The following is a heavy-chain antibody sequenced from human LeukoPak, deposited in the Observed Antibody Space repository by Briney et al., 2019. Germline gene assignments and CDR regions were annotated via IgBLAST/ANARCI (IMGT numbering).Heavy chain of an antibody. CDR1: GGSISRSSYY. CDR3: TRVLWFGALFGPLFDY. J-gene: IGHJ4*02. CDR2: IYYSGST. V-gene: IGHV4-39*01. Sequence: SETLSLTCTVSGGSISRSSYYWGWIRQPPGKGLEWIGSIYYSGSTYYNPSLKSRVTISVDTSKNQFSLKLSSVTAADTAVYYCTRVLWFGALFGPLFDYWGQGTLVTVSS. D-gene: IGHD3-10*01.